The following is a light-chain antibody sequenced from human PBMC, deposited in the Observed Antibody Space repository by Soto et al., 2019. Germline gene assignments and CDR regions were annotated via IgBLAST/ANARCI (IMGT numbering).Light chain of an antibody. Sequence: DIQMTQSPSSLSASVGDRVTITCQASQDISNYLNWYQQKPGKAPKLLIYDASNLETGVPSRFSGSGSGTDFTFTISSLQPEDIGTYYCQQYDNLPLTFGVGTKVQIK. CDR3: QQYDNLPLT. CDR2: DAS. J-gene: IGKJ4*01. V-gene: IGKV1-33*01. CDR1: QDISNY.